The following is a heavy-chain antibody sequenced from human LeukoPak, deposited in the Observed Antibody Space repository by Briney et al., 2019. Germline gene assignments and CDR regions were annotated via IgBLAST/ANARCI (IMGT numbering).Heavy chain of an antibody. J-gene: IGHJ4*02. CDR1: GYTFTSYA. D-gene: IGHD2-15*01. V-gene: IGHV7-4-1*02. Sequence: ASVKVSCKASGYTFTSYAMNWVRQAPGQGLEWMGWINTNTGNPTYAQGFTGRFVFSLDTSVSTAYLQISSLKAEDTAVYYCTRAGSSPQAPPFDYWGQGTLVTVSS. CDR2: INTNTGNP. CDR3: TRAGSSPQAPPFDY.